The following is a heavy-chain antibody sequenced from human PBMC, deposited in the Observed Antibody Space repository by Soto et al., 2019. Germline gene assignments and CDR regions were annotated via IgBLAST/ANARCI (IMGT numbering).Heavy chain of an antibody. J-gene: IGHJ6*02. CDR2: IYPGDSDT. V-gene: IGHV5-51*01. Sequence: PGESLKITCQGSGYSFASYWIGWVRQMPGKDLEWMGIIYPGDSDTRYSPSFQGQVTISADKSLRTAYLQWTSLKASDTALYYCASLQAVDTLFQWGPYYYYYGMDVWGQGTTVTVSS. CDR1: GYSFASYW. D-gene: IGHD5-18*01. CDR3: ASLQAVDTLFQWGPYYYYYGMDV.